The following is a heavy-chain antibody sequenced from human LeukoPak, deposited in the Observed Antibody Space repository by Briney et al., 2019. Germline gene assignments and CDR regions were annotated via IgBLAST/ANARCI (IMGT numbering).Heavy chain of an antibody. CDR1: GFTSSDYG. CDR3: AKALRSWGYCGADCSNVHAFDI. CDR2: ISYDGSNR. D-gene: IGHD2-21*02. Sequence: GGSLRLSCAASGFTSSDYGIHLGRQAPGKGLEWVAVISYDGSNRYYADSVEGRFTISRDNSKETLYVQMNSLRAEDTAVYYCAKALRSWGYCGADCSNVHAFDIWGEGEMVTVSS. J-gene: IGHJ3*02. V-gene: IGHV3-30*18.